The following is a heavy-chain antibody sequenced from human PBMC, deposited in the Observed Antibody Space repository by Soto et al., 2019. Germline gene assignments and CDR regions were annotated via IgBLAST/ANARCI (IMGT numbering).Heavy chain of an antibody. CDR1: VFTFSSYG. V-gene: IGHV3-30*18. CDR2: ISYDGSNK. Sequence: GWSLRLSCAASVFTFSSYGMHWVRQAPGKGLEWVAVISYDGSNKYYADSVKGRFTISRDNSKNTLYLQMNSLRAEDTAVYYCAKDLLHLAHYYYGMDVWGQGTTVTVSS. J-gene: IGHJ6*02. D-gene: IGHD2-15*01. CDR3: AKDLLHLAHYYYGMDV.